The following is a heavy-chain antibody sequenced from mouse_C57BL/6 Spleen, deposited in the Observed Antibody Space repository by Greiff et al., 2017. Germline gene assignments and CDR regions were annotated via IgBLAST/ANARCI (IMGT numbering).Heavy chain of an antibody. D-gene: IGHD1-1*01. J-gene: IGHJ4*01. CDR1: GYTFTSYW. V-gene: IGHV1-5*01. CDR2: IYPGNSDT. CDR3: TRGVTTVVGYAMDY. Sequence: VQLKESGTVLARPGASVKMSCKTSGYTFTSYWMHWVKQRPGQGLEWIGAIYPGNSDTSYNQKFQGKAKLTAVTSASTAYMALSSLTNEDSAVYYCTRGVTTVVGYAMDYWGQGTSVTVSS.